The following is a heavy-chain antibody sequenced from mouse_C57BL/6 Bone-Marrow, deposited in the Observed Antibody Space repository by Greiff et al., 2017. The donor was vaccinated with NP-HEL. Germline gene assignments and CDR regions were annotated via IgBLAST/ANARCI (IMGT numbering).Heavy chain of an antibody. CDR3: ARRYDYDRYFDY. V-gene: IGHV1-81*01. J-gene: IGHJ2*01. CDR2: IYPRSGNT. Sequence: QVQLKESGAELARPGASVKLSCKASGYTFTSYGISWVKQRTGQGLEWIGEIYPRSGNTYYNEKFKGKATLTADKSSSTAYMELRSLTSEDSAVYFCARRYDYDRYFDYWGQGTTLTVSS. D-gene: IGHD2-4*01. CDR1: GYTFTSYG.